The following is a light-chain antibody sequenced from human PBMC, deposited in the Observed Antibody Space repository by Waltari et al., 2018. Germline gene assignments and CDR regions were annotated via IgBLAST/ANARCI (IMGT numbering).Light chain of an antibody. CDR3: SSYTSSSTLVV. CDR1: RRDGGGYNF. Sequence: QSALTQPASVSGSPGQSITIPCTGTRRDGGGYNFVSWYQQHPGKAPKLMIYEVSNRPSGVSNRFSGSKSGNTASLTISGLQAEDEADYYCSSYTSSSTLVVFGGGTKLTVL. CDR2: EVS. J-gene: IGLJ2*01. V-gene: IGLV2-14*01.